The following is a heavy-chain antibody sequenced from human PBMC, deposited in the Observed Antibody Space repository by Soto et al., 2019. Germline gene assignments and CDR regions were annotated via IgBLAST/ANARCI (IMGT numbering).Heavy chain of an antibody. CDR3: AKDMGRNGFSPPNDY. D-gene: IGHD3-3*01. V-gene: IGHV3-30*18. CDR2: ISYDGSNK. CDR1: GFTFSSYG. J-gene: IGHJ4*02. Sequence: GGSLRLSCAASGFTFSSYGMHWVRQAPGKGLEWVAVISYDGSNKYYADSVKGRFTISRDNSKNTLYLQMNSLRAEDTAVYYCAKDMGRNGFSPPNDYWGQGT.